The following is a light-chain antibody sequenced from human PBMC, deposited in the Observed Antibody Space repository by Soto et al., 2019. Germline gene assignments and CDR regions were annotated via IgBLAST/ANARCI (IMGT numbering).Light chain of an antibody. CDR2: EVS. CDR3: NSYAGSNNLV. Sequence: QSALTQPPSVSGSPGQSVTISCTGTSSDIGAYNFVSWYQQYPGEAPKLMIYEVSKRPSGVPDRFSGSKSGNTASLTVSGLQAEDEADYYCNSYAGSNNLVFGGGTKLTVL. CDR1: SSDIGAYNF. J-gene: IGLJ2*01. V-gene: IGLV2-8*01.